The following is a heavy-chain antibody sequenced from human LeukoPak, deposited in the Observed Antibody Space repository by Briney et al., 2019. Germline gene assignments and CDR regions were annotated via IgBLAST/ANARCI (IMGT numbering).Heavy chain of an antibody. CDR1: GYTFTNYW. CDR3: ARRAYSHEWFDP. Sequence: GESLKISCKASGYTFTNYWIGWVRQMHGKGLEWMGTIYPGDSDTRYSPSFQGHVTISADRSISTAYLQWSSLRASDSAMYYCARRAYSHEWFDPWGQGILVTLS. J-gene: IGHJ5*02. D-gene: IGHD5-12*01. V-gene: IGHV5-51*01. CDR2: IYPGDSDT.